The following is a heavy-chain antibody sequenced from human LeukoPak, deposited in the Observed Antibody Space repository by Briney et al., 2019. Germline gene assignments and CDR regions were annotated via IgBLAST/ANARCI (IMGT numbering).Heavy chain of an antibody. Sequence: SVKVSCKASGGTFSSYAISWVRQAPGQGLEWMGGIIPIFGTANYAQKFQGRVTITADKSTSTAYMELSSLRSEDTAVYYCARGAYYDFWSGYLTANWFDPWGQGTLVTVSS. CDR2: IIPIFGTA. CDR1: GGTFSSYA. V-gene: IGHV1-69*06. CDR3: ARGAYYDFWSGYLTANWFDP. J-gene: IGHJ5*02. D-gene: IGHD3-3*01.